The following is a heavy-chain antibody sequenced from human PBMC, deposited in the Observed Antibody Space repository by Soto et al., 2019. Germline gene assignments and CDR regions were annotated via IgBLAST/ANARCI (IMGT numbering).Heavy chain of an antibody. CDR1: GGSISSGGYY. Sequence: SETLSLTCTVSGGSISSGGYYWSWIRQHPGKGLEWIGYIYYSGSTYYNPSLKSRVTISVDTSKNQFSLKLSSVTAADTAVYYCARDACSSTSCYGEWFDPWGQGTLVTVSS. V-gene: IGHV4-31*03. J-gene: IGHJ5*02. CDR2: IYYSGST. CDR3: ARDACSSTSCYGEWFDP. D-gene: IGHD2-2*01.